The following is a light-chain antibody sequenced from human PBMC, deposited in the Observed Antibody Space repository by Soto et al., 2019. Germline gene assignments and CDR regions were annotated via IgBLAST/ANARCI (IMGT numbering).Light chain of an antibody. J-gene: IGKJ5*01. V-gene: IGKV3-20*01. CDR3: QQYGSSPIT. Sequence: EIVMTQSPATLSVSPGDRATLSCRASLSVSVYLDWYQQKPGQAPRLLIYGASSRATGIPDRFSGSGSGTDFTLTISRLEPEDFAVYYCQQYGSSPITFGQGTRLEI. CDR1: LSVSVY. CDR2: GAS.